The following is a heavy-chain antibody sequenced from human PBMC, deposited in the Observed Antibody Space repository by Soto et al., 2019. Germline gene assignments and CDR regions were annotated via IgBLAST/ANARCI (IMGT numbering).Heavy chain of an antibody. CDR2: IYHSGST. J-gene: IGHJ6*02. CDR1: GGSISSGGYS. Sequence: QLQLQESGSGLVKPSQTLSLTCAVSGGSISSGGYSWSWIRQPPGKGLEWIGYIYHSGSTYYNPSLKSRLTISVDRSKNQFSLKLSSVTAADTAVYYCARGLTYYYGSGPSDYYGMDVWGQGTTVTVSS. D-gene: IGHD3-10*01. V-gene: IGHV4-30-2*01. CDR3: ARGLTYYYGSGPSDYYGMDV.